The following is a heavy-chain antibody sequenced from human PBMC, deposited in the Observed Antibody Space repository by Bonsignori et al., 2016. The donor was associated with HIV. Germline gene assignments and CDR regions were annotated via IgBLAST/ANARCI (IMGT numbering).Heavy chain of an antibody. Sequence: GGSLRLSCAASRFTFSRYWMHWVRQAPGKGLVWVSRINSDGSITYYADSVKGRFTISRDNAENTLYLQMNSLRAEDTAVYYCARDFDLGDFWSGHWGQGTLVTVSS. D-gene: IGHD3-3*01. J-gene: IGHJ4*02. CDR2: INSDGSIT. CDR1: RFTFSRYW. CDR3: ARDFDLGDFWSGH. V-gene: IGHV3-74*01.